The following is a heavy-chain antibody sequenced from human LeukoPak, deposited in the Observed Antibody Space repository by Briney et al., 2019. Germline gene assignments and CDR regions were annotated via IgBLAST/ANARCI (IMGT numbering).Heavy chain of an antibody. CDR2: MKQDGSET. CDR3: ARDKIVGATHFDY. J-gene: IGHJ4*02. CDR1: GFTFSNYW. D-gene: IGHD1-26*01. Sequence: GGSLRLSCAASGFTFSNYWMSWVRQAPGKGLEWVANMKQDGSETYYVDSVKGRFTISRDNAKNSLYLQMNSLRAEDTAVYYCARDKIVGATHFDYWGQGALVTVSS. V-gene: IGHV3-7*01.